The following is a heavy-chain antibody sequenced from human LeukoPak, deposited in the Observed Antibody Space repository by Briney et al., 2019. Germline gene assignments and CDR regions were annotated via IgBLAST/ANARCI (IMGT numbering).Heavy chain of an antibody. CDR1: GGSISSGGYY. Sequence: PSQTLSLTCTVSGGSISSGGYYWSWIRQHPGKGLEWIGYTYYSGSTYYNPSLKSRVTISVDTSKNQFSLKLSSVTAADTAVYYCARDHRNWFDPWGQGTLVTVSS. CDR3: ARDHRNWFDP. V-gene: IGHV4-31*03. J-gene: IGHJ5*02. CDR2: TYYSGST.